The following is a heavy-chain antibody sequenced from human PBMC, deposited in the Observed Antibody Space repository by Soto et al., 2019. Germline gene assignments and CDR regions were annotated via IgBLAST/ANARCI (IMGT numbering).Heavy chain of an antibody. J-gene: IGHJ4*02. CDR1: GGSISSGGYS. D-gene: IGHD3-16*01. CDR3: ARSEFVTGGVGAIDY. Sequence: QLQLQESGSGLVKPSQTLSLTCTVSGGSISSGGYSWSWIRQPPGKGLGWIGYIYHSGSTYYSPSLTGRLTISVDSSKNQVPLMLRSVTAADTAVYYCARSEFVTGGVGAIDYCGQGTLVTVAS. V-gene: IGHV4-30-2*01. CDR2: IYHSGST.